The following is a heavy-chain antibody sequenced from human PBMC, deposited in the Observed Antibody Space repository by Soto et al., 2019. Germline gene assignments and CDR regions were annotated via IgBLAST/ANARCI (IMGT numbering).Heavy chain of an antibody. CDR2: IWYDGSNK. V-gene: IGHV3-33*01. D-gene: IGHD5-18*01. J-gene: IGHJ6*02. CDR1: GFTFSSYG. Sequence: GGSLRLSCAASGFTFSSYGMHWVRQAPGKGLEWVAVIWYDGSNKYYADSVKGRFTISADKSIRTAYLQWSSLEASDSAMYYCVRGDTAIVRKGVDVWGQGTPVTVSS. CDR3: VRGDTAIVRKGVDV.